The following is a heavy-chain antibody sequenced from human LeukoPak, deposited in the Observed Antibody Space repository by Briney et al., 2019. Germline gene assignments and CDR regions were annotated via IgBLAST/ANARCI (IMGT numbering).Heavy chain of an antibody. J-gene: IGHJ6*02. V-gene: IGHV1-69*04. Sequence: SVNVSCKASGGTFSSYAISWVRQAPGQGLEWMGRIIPIFGIANYAQKFQGRVTITADKSTSTAYMELSSLRSEDTAVYYCARDYVAPYYYYGMDVWGQGTTVTVSS. CDR3: ARDYVAPYYYYGMDV. D-gene: IGHD3-16*01. CDR2: IIPIFGIA. CDR1: GGTFSSYA.